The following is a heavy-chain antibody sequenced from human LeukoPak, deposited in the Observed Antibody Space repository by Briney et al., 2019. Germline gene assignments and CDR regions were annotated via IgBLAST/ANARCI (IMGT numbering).Heavy chain of an antibody. CDR3: ARRLIRDSSGFGY. CDR2: INHSGST. J-gene: IGHJ4*02. Sequence: PSETLSLTCAVYGGSFSGYYWSWIRQPPGKGLEWIGEINHSGSTNYNPSLKSRVTISVDTSKNQFSLKLSSVTAADTAVYYCARRLIRDSSGFGYWGQGTLVTVSS. CDR1: GGSFSGYY. D-gene: IGHD6-25*01. V-gene: IGHV4-34*01.